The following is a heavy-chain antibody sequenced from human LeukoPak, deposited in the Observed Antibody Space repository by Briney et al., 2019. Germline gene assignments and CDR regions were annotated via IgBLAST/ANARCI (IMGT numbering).Heavy chain of an antibody. CDR1: GFTFSSYG. D-gene: IGHD3-10*01. CDR3: AKDVDPFGSGSYVEGFDY. Sequence: GGSLRLSCAASGFTFSSYGMHWVRQAPGKGLEWVAVISYDGSNKYYADSVKGRFTISRENSKNTLYLQMNSLRAEDTAVYYCAKDVDPFGSGSYVEGFDYWGQGTLVTVSS. J-gene: IGHJ4*02. V-gene: IGHV3-30*18. CDR2: ISYDGSNK.